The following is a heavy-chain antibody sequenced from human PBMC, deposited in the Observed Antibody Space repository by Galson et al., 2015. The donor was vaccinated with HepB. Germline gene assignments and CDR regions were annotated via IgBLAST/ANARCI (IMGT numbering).Heavy chain of an antibody. D-gene: IGHD6-13*01. CDR2: FDPEDGET. Sequence: SVKVSCKVSGYTLTELSMHWVRQAPGKGLEWMGGFDPEDGETIYVQKFQGRVTMTEDTSTDTAYMELSSLRSEDTAVYYCATAIFYSSSWYPRPVDYWGQGTLVTVSS. J-gene: IGHJ4*02. CDR1: GYTLTELS. V-gene: IGHV1-24*01. CDR3: ATAIFYSSSWYPRPVDY.